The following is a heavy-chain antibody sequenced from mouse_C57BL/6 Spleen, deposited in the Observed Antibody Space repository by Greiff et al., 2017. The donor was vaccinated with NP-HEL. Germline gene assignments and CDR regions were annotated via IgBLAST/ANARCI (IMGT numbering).Heavy chain of an antibody. CDR3: ARLLPLDY. D-gene: IGHD1-1*01. Sequence: VQLQQPGAELVKPGASVKLSCKASGYTFTSYWMQWVKQRPGQGLEWIGEIDPSDSYTNYNQKFKGKATLTVDTSSSTAYMQLSSLTSEDSAVYYCARLLPLDYWGQGTTLTVSS. CDR1: GYTFTSYW. CDR2: IDPSDSYT. J-gene: IGHJ2*01. V-gene: IGHV1-50*01.